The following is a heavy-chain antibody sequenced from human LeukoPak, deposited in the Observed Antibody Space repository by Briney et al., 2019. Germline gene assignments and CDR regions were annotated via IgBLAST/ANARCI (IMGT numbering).Heavy chain of an antibody. J-gene: IGHJ4*02. CDR3: ATKYYYGSGSYRGEADY. V-gene: IGHV1-24*01. D-gene: IGHD3-10*01. CDR1: GYTLTELS. CDR2: FDPEDGET. Sequence: ASVKVSCEVSGYTLTELSMHWVRQAPGKGLEWMGGFDPEDGETIYAQKFQGRVTMTEDTSTDTAYMELSSLRSEDTAVYYCATKYYYGSGSYRGEADYWGQGTLVTVSS.